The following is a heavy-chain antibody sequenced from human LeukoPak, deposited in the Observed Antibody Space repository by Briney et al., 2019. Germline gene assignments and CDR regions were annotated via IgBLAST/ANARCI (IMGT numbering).Heavy chain of an antibody. CDR1: GFTFSSYW. V-gene: IGHV3-7*03. CDR3: AKTVTLAFRVAFDI. CDR2: IKQDGSEK. D-gene: IGHD1-14*01. Sequence: GGSLRLSCAASGFTFSSYWMSWVRQAPGKGLEWVANIKQDGSEKYYVDSVKGRFTISRGNAKNSLYLQMNSLRAEDTAVYYCAKTVTLAFRVAFDIWGQGTMVTVSS. J-gene: IGHJ3*02.